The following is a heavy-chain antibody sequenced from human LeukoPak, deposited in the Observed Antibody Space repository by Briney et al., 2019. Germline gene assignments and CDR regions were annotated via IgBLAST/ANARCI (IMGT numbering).Heavy chain of an antibody. CDR2: IWYDGSNK. CDR1: GFTFSSYG. Sequence: GGSLRLSCAASGFTFSSYGMHWVRQAPGKGLEWVAVIWYDGSNKYYADSVKGRFTISRDNSKNTLYLQMNSLRAEDTAVYYCARDSAGYYDFWSGYYGPDHWGQGTLVTVSS. J-gene: IGHJ4*02. D-gene: IGHD3-3*01. CDR3: ARDSAGYYDFWSGYYGPDH. V-gene: IGHV3-33*01.